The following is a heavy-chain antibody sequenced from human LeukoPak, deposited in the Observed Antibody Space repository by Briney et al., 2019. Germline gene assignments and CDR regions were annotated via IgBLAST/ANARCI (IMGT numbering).Heavy chain of an antibody. V-gene: IGHV4-34*01. CDR2: TNHSGST. CDR3: ARGQNSSGWFGTLNY. CDR1: GGSFSGYY. D-gene: IGHD6-19*01. J-gene: IGHJ4*02. Sequence: SETLSLTCAVYGGSFSGYYWSWIRQPPGKGLEWIGETNHSGSTNYNPSLKSRVTISVDTSKNQFSLKLSSVTAADTAVYYCARGQNSSGWFGTLNYWGQGTLVTVSS.